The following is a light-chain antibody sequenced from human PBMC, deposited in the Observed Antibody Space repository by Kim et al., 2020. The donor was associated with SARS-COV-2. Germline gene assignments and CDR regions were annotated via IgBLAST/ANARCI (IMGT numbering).Light chain of an antibody. CDR1: NSNIGSNT. CDR3: AAWDDSLNAPV. J-gene: IGLJ3*02. Sequence: LTQPPSASGTPGQRVTMSCSGSNSNIGSNTVNWYQQLPETAPKLLIYSNNRRPSGVPVRFSGSKSGTSASLAISGLQSEDEADYFCAAWDDSLNAPVFGGGTQLTVL. CDR2: SNN. V-gene: IGLV1-44*01.